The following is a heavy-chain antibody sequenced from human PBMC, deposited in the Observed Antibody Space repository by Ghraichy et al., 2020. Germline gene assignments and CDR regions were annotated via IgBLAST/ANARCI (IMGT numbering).Heavy chain of an antibody. D-gene: IGHD1-1*01. V-gene: IGHV4-30-2*01. Sequence: SQTLSLTCAVSGGSISSGGYSWSWIRQPPGKGLEWIGYIYHSGSTYYNPSLKSRVTISVDRSKNQFSLKLSSVTAADTAVYYCASFKKGATGYYFDYWGQGTLVTVSS. CDR1: GGSISSGGYS. J-gene: IGHJ4*02. CDR2: IYHSGST. CDR3: ASFKKGATGYYFDY.